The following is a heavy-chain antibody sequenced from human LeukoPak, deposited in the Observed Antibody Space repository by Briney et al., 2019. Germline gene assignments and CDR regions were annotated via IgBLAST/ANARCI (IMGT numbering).Heavy chain of an antibody. V-gene: IGHV3-30*18. D-gene: IGHD6-19*01. CDR3: AKGKQWLVTYCFDY. J-gene: IGHJ4*02. CDR2: ISYDGSNK. Sequence: PGRSLRLSCAASGFTFSSYGMHWVRQAPGKGLEWVAVISYDGSNKYYADSVKGRFTISRDNSKNTLYLQMNSLRAEDTAVYYCAKGKQWLVTYCFDYWGQGTLVTVSS. CDR1: GFTFSSYG.